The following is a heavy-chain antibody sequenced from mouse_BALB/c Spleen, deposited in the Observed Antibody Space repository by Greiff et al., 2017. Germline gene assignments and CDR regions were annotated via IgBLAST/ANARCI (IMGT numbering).Heavy chain of an antibody. CDR1: GFAFTSYN. J-gene: IGHJ3*01. CDR3: ATRAY. D-gene: IGHD3-3*01. V-gene: IGHV1S135*01. Sequence: EVKLVESGPGLVKPGASVKVSCTASGFAFTSYNMCWVKQSPGKGLEWIGYIDPYNGGTSYNQKFTGKATLTVDKSSSTAYMHLHRQTSEDSAVYDGATRAYWGQGTLVTVSA. CDR2: IDPYNGGT.